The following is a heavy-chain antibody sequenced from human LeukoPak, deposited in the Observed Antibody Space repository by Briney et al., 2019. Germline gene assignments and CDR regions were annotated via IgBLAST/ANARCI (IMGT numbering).Heavy chain of an antibody. V-gene: IGHV1-18*04. D-gene: IGHD6-13*01. J-gene: IGHJ4*02. CDR3: ARDTPAAGTDY. Sequence: ASVKVSCKASGYTFTGYYMHWVRQAPGQGLEWMGWISAYNGNTNYAQKLQGRVTMTTDTSTSTAYMELRSLRSDDTAVYYCARDTPAAGTDYWGQGTLVTVSS. CDR1: GYTFTGYY. CDR2: ISAYNGNT.